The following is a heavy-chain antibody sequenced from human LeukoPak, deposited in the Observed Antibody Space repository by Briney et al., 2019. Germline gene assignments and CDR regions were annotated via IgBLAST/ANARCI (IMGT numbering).Heavy chain of an antibody. D-gene: IGHD6-19*01. J-gene: IGHJ4*02. CDR1: GGSISTYY. CDR2: IYNSGSA. Sequence: SETLSLTCKVSGGSISTYYWSWFRQPPGKGLEWVGYIYNSGSATYNPSLKSRVTISVDTSKNQFSLKLTSVSTTDTAVYYCARHGSGWSFDYWGQGVLVTVSS. V-gene: IGHV4-59*01. CDR3: ARHGSGWSFDY.